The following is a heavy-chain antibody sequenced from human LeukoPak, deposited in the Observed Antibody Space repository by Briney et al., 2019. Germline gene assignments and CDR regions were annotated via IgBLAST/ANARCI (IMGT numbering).Heavy chain of an antibody. J-gene: IGHJ4*02. Sequence: GASVKVSCKASGYTFTSYGISWVRQAPGQGLEWMGWISAYNGNTNYAQKFQGRVTMTRDTSTSTVYMELSSLRSEDTAVYYCARDRLVWSGYLYYFDYWGQGTLVTVSS. D-gene: IGHD3-3*01. CDR1: GYTFTSYG. V-gene: IGHV1-18*01. CDR3: ARDRLVWSGYLYYFDY. CDR2: ISAYNGNT.